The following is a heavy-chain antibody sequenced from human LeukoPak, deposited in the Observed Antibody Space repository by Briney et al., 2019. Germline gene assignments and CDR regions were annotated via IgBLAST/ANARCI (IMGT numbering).Heavy chain of an antibody. V-gene: IGHV3-21*01. D-gene: IGHD2-8*01. J-gene: IGHJ4*02. CDR3: ARRDIVLMVYPDY. CDR2: ISSSSSYI. Sequence: PGGSLRLSRAASGFTFSSYSMNWVRQAPGKGLEWVSSISSSSSYIYYADSVKGRFTISRDNAKNSLYLQMNSLRAEDTAVYYCARRDIVLMVYPDYWGQGTLVTVSP. CDR1: GFTFSSYS.